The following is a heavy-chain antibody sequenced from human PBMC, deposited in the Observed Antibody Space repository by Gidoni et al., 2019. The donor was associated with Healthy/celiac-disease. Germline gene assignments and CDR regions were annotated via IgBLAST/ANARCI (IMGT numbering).Heavy chain of an antibody. Sequence: QVQLVQSGAEVKKPGASVKVSCKASGYTFTSYGISWVRQAPGQGLEWMGWISAYNGNTNYAQKLQGRVTMTTDTSTSTAYMELRSLRSDDTAVYYCARADSSGWYYSYSLIYFDYWGQGTLVTVSS. D-gene: IGHD6-19*01. CDR2: ISAYNGNT. V-gene: IGHV1-18*01. CDR1: GYTFTSYG. J-gene: IGHJ4*02. CDR3: ARADSSGWYYSYSLIYFDY.